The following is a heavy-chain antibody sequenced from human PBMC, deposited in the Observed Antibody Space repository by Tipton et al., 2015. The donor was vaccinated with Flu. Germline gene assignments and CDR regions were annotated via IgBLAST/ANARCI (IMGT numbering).Heavy chain of an antibody. CDR1: GGSISSGSYY. Sequence: TLSLTCTVSGGSISSGSYYWSWIRQPAGKGPEWIGRIYTSGSTNYNPSLKSRVTISVDTSKNQFSLKLSSVTAADTAVYYCARVSPGVESWFDPWGQGTLVTVSS. V-gene: IGHV4-61*02. J-gene: IGHJ5*02. CDR3: ARVSPGVESWFDP. D-gene: IGHD3-3*01. CDR2: IYTSGST.